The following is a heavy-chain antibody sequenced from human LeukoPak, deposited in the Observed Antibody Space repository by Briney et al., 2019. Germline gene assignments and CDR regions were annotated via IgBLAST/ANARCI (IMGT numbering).Heavy chain of an antibody. CDR3: ARVNGDLAFYI. CDR2: INPSGGTT. Sequence: ASVKVSCKASGYTLTSYYMHWVRQAPGQGLEWMGGINPSGGTTSYAQKFQGRVTMTRDTSTSTVYMELSSLRSEDKAVHYCARVNGDLAFYIWGQGTMVTVSS. CDR1: GYTLTSYY. J-gene: IGHJ3*02. D-gene: IGHD7-27*01. V-gene: IGHV1-46*01.